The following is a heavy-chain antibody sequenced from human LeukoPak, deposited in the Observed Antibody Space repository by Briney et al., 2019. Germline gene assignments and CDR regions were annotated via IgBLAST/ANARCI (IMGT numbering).Heavy chain of an antibody. CDR3: PRSYCTSSNCYPRWFDP. J-gene: IGHJ5*02. V-gene: IGHV5-51*01. Sequence: GESLKISCKGSGYSFTSYWIGWVRQMPGKGLEWMGIIYPGDSDTKYSPSYQGQVIISADNSISTAYLQWSSLKASDTAVYYCPRSYCTSSNCYPRWFDPWGQGTLVTVSS. D-gene: IGHD2-2*01. CDR2: IYPGDSDT. CDR1: GYSFTSYW.